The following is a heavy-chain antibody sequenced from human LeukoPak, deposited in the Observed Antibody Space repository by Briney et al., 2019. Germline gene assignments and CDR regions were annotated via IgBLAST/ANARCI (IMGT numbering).Heavy chain of an antibody. J-gene: IGHJ6*03. V-gene: IGHV4-59*12. CDR3: ASIGFGDMDV. CDR2: IYYSGST. D-gene: IGHD3-10*01. Sequence: SETLSLTCTVSGGSISSYYWSWIRQPPGKGLEWIGYIYYSGSTNYNPPLKSRVTMSVDTSKNQFSLKLSSVTAADTAVYYCASIGFGDMDVWGKGTTVTVSS. CDR1: GGSISSYY.